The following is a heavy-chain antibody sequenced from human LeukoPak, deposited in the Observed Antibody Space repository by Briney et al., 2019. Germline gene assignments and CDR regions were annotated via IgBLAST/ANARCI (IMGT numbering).Heavy chain of an antibody. Sequence: PGGSLRLSCAASGFTFSSYAMHWVRQAPGKGLEWVAVISYDGSNKYYADSVKGRFTISRDNSKNTLYLQMNSLRAEDTAVYYCARSSKFGELNYFDYWGQGTLVTVSS. D-gene: IGHD3-10*01. V-gene: IGHV3-30*14. CDR1: GFTFSSYA. J-gene: IGHJ4*02. CDR3: ARSSKFGELNYFDY. CDR2: ISYDGSNK.